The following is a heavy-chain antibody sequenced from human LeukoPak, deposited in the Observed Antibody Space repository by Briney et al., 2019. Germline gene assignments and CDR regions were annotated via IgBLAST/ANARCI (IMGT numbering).Heavy chain of an antibody. CDR2: VFYTGTS. D-gene: IGHD4-17*01. CDR1: GGSISNYY. J-gene: IGHJ4*02. V-gene: IGHV4-59*01. Sequence: SETLSLTCTVSGGSISNYYWSWIRQPPGKGLEWIGYVFYTGTSNYNPSLKGRVTISLDTSKNQFSLKLSSVTAADTAVYYCARGGTVTNFGYWGQGTLVTVSS. CDR3: ARGGTVTNFGY.